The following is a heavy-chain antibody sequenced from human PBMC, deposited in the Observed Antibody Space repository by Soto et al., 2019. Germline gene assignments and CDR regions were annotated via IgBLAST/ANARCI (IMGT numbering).Heavy chain of an antibody. CDR1: GGTFSSYA. CDR2: IIPIFGTA. V-gene: IGHV1-69*06. Sequence: GASVKVSCKASGGTFSSYAISWVRQAPGQGLEWMGGIIPIFGTANYAQKFQGRVTITADKSTSTAYMELSSLRSEDTAVYYCAREYDFWSXYYIPIQQKYYYYGMDVWGQGTTVTVSS. CDR3: AREYDFWSXYYIPIQQKYYYYGMDV. J-gene: IGHJ6*02. D-gene: IGHD3-3*01.